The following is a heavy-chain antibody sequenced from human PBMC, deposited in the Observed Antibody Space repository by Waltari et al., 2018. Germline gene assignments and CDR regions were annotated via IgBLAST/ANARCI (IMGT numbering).Heavy chain of an antibody. D-gene: IGHD2-8*01. CDR3: AKRGVREFDF. CDR1: GFTFNNHA. Sequence: EVQLLESGGGLVQPGGSLRLSCAVSGFTFNNHAMRWVRQAPGKGLEWVSAIGGGSGGTYYADSVKGRFTISRDTSKATLYLQMNSLRAEDTAVYYCAKRGVREFDFWGQGTLVTVSS. J-gene: IGHJ4*02. CDR2: IGGGSGGT. V-gene: IGHV3-23*01.